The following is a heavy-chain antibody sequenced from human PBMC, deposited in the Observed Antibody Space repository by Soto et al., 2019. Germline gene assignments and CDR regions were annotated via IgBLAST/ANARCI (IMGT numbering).Heavy chain of an antibody. CDR3: ARELAAAGFNWFDP. CDR1: GYTFTSYA. V-gene: IGHV1-3*01. D-gene: IGHD6-13*01. J-gene: IGHJ5*02. CDR2: INAGNGNT. Sequence: QVQLVQSGAEVKKPGASVKVSCKASGYTFTSYAMHWVRQAPGQRLEWMGWINAGNGNTKYSQKFQGRVTITRDTSASTAYMELSSLRSEDTAVYYCARELAAAGFNWFDPWGQGTLVTVSS.